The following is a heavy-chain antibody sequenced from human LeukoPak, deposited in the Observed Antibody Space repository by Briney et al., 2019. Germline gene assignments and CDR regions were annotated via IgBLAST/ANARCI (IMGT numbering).Heavy chain of an antibody. CDR3: ARVGAWGIHF. CDR2: SYYRGST. J-gene: IGHJ4*02. CDR1: GGSITSDF. Sequence: SETLSLTCTVSGGSITSDFWSWIRQPPGKGLEWIGYSYYRGSTVYNPSLQSRVTISVDPSKNQFSLELRSVTAADTAVYYCARVGAWGIHFGGQGTLVTVSS. D-gene: IGHD7-27*01. V-gene: IGHV4-59*08.